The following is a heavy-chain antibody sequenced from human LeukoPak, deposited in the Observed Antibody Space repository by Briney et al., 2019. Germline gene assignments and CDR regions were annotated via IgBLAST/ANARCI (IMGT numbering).Heavy chain of an antibody. CDR1: GISFRSYG. V-gene: IGHV3-30*02. CDR3: ATDISTHYFGS. D-gene: IGHD3-9*01. Sequence: GGSLRLSCAASGISFRSYGMHWVRQAPGKGLEWVTFIWYDASNKYYAESVKGRFTISRDNSRNTVFLQMNSLRAEDMAIYYCATDISTHYFGSWGQGTLVTVSS. CDR2: IWYDASNK. J-gene: IGHJ4*02.